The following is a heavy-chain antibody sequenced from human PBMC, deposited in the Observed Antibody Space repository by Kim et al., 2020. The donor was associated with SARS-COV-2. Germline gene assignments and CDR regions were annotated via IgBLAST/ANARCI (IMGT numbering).Heavy chain of an antibody. CDR2: INPSGGST. V-gene: IGHV1-46*01. D-gene: IGHD2-21*02. J-gene: IGHJ4*02. CDR3: ARVADAYCGGDCYSPLDY. CDR1: GYTFTSYY. Sequence: ASVKVSCKASGYTFTSYYMHWVRQAPGQGLEWMGIINPSGGSTSYAQKFQGRVTMTRDTSTSTVYMELSSLRSEDTAVYYCARVADAYCGGDCYSPLDYWGQGTLVTVSS.